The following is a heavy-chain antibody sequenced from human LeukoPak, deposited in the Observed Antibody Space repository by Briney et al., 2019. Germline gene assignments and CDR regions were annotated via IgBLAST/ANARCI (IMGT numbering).Heavy chain of an antibody. Sequence: GGSLRLSCAGSGFTFSTYWMSWVRQVPGKGLEWMANINEDGSEKNYVDSVKGRFTIPRDNAKNLVYLQLNSLRAEDTALYYCAKDLMYYYDSSGFVNDYWGQGTLVTVSS. D-gene: IGHD3-22*01. V-gene: IGHV3-7*03. CDR2: INEDGSEK. J-gene: IGHJ4*02. CDR1: GFTFSTYW. CDR3: AKDLMYYYDSSGFVNDY.